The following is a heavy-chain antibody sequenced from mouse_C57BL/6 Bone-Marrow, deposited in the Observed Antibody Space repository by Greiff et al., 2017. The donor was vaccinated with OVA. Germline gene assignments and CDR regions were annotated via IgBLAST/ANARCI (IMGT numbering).Heavy chain of an antibody. CDR1: GYTFTSYG. Sequence: VMLVESGAELARPGASVKLSCKASGYTFTSYGISWVKQRTGQGLEWIGEIYPRSGNTYYNEKFKGKATLTADKSSSTAYMELRSLTSEDSAVYFCARKGKSSFDYWGQGTTLTVSS. CDR2: IYPRSGNT. CDR3: ARKGKSSFDY. D-gene: IGHD3-3*01. J-gene: IGHJ2*01. V-gene: IGHV1-81*01.